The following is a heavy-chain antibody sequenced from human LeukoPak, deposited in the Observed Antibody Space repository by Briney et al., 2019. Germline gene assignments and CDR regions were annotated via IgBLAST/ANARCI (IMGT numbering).Heavy chain of an antibody. V-gene: IGHV3-30*18. CDR3: AKDLGSGYNSFDY. J-gene: IGHJ4*02. CDR1: GFTFSRHG. Sequence: QTGGSLRLSCAASGFTFSRHGMHWVRQAPGKGLEWVAVISYDGSDKHYADSVKGRFTISRDTSKNTLYLQMNSLRAEDTAVYSCAKDLGSGYNSFDYWGQGTLVTVSS. D-gene: IGHD1-1*01. CDR2: ISYDGSDK.